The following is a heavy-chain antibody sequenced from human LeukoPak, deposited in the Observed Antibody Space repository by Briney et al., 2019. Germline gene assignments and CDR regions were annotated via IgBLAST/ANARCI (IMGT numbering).Heavy chain of an antibody. D-gene: IGHD2-21*01. J-gene: IGHJ4*02. CDR3: ARNVASTGYFVY. CDR1: GYAFTPYD. Sequence: ASVKVSCKASGYAFTPYDINWVRQATGQGLEWLGSMNPNSGNTGYAQKFQGRDSMTRDTSISTAYMELSSLRSEDTAVYYCARNVASTGYFVYWGQGTLVTVSS. CDR2: MNPNSGNT. V-gene: IGHV1-8*01.